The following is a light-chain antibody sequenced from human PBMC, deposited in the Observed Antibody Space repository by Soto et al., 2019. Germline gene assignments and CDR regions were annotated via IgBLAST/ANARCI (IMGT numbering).Light chain of an antibody. CDR1: QSITRW. J-gene: IGKJ2*01. CDR2: DAT. V-gene: IGKV1-5*01. CDR3: QQYNGYSHS. Sequence: DIQMTQSPSTLSASVGDRVTITCRADQSITRWLAWFQQKPGKAPSLLIYDATNLQPGVPSRFSGSGSGTELTLTISSLQPDDFATYYCQQYNGYSHSFGQGTKVDIK.